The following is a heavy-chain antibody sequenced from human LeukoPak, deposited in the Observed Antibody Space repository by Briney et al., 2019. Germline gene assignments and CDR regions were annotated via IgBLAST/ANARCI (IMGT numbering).Heavy chain of an antibody. J-gene: IGHJ4*02. CDR3: AKDRTSWYYFDY. V-gene: IGHV3-48*01. Sequence: GGSLRLSCAASGFTFSTYTMNWVRQAPGKGLEWVSFISSSSSIYYADSVKGRFTISRDNSKNALYLQMNSLRAEDTAVYYCAKDRTSWYYFDYWGQGTLVTVSS. CDR1: GFTFSTYT. CDR2: ISSSSSI.